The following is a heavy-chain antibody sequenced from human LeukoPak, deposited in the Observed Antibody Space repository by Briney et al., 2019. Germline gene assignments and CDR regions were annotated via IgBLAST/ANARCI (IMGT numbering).Heavy chain of an antibody. D-gene: IGHD3-10*01. CDR2: IYYSGST. CDR1: GVSISSYY. V-gene: IGHV4-59*01. Sequence: SETLSLTCTVSGVSISSYYWSWIRQPPGKGLGWIGYIYYSGSTNYNPSLKSRVTISVDTSKNQFSLKLSSVTAADTAVYYCARVRSYYGSVTGKSYYFDYWGQGTLVTVSS. CDR3: ARVRSYYGSVTGKSYYFDY. J-gene: IGHJ4*02.